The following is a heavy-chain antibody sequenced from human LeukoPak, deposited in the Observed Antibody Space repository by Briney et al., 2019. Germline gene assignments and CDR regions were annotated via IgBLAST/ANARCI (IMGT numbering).Heavy chain of an antibody. CDR3: AKEGTYYHDSAYYYDRPFDF. CDR1: GFTFSSHA. CDR2: ISGSGGST. Sequence: PGGSLRLSCAASGFTFSSHAMTWVRQAPGRGLEWVSGISGSGGSTNYADSVRGQFTISRDNSENTLYLQINSLRAEDTAVYYCAKEGTYYHDSAYYYDRPFDFWGQGTLVTVSS. J-gene: IGHJ4*02. D-gene: IGHD3-22*01. V-gene: IGHV3-23*01.